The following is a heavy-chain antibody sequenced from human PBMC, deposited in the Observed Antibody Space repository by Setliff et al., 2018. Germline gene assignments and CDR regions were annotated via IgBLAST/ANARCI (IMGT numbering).Heavy chain of an antibody. V-gene: IGHV4-38-2*01. CDR3: ARHPHYDSSGYRDY. J-gene: IGHJ4*02. CDR1: GYSISSGYF. CDR2: IYYGGST. D-gene: IGHD3-22*01. Sequence: SETLSLTCAVSGYSISSGYFWGWIRQPPGKGLEWIGYIYYGGSTDYNPSLKSRVTISIDTSKNQFSLKLSSVSAADTAVYYCARHPHYDSSGYRDYWGQGTLVTVSS.